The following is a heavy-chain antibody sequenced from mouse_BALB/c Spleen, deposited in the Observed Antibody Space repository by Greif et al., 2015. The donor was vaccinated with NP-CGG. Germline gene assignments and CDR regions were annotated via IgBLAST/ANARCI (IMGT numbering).Heavy chain of an antibody. CDR1: GYSITSDYA. D-gene: IGHD2-1*01. CDR3: ASYYGNYYAMDY. Sequence: DVQLQESGPGLVKPSQSLSLTCTVTGYSITSDYAWNWIRQFPGNKLEWMGYISYSGSTSYNPSLKSRISITRDTSKNQFFLQLNSVTTEDTATYYCASYYGNYYAMDYWGQGTSVTVSS. J-gene: IGHJ4*01. V-gene: IGHV3-2*02. CDR2: ISYSGST.